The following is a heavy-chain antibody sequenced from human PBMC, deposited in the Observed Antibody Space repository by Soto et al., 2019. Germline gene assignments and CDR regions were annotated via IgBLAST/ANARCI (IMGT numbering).Heavy chain of an antibody. CDR3: VRDGSKSLRDWFDP. CDR2: VYATGTT. CDR1: GGSISKFY. Sequence: PSETLSLTCNVSGGSISKFYWAWIRKTAGNGLEWMGRVYATGTTDYNPSLRSRVAMSVDISKKTFSLRLRSVTGADSGVYYCVRDGSKSLRDWFDPWRQGILVTVSS. V-gene: IGHV4-4*07. J-gene: IGHJ5*02.